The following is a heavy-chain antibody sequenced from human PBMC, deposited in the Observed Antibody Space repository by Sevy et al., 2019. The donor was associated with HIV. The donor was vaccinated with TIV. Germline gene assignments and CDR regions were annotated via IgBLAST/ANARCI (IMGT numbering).Heavy chain of an antibody. V-gene: IGHV4-59*12. J-gene: IGHJ4*02. D-gene: IGHD3-22*01. CDR1: GGSISSYY. CDR2: FYYSGKN. Sequence: SETLSLTCSVSGGSISSYYWSWIRQPPGKGLEWFGSFYYSGKNIYSPSLKSRVTISVDTSKNQFSLKLRSVTAADTAVYYCASEGPSYYDRSGYYRFDYWGQGTLVTVSS. CDR3: ASEGPSYYDRSGYYRFDY.